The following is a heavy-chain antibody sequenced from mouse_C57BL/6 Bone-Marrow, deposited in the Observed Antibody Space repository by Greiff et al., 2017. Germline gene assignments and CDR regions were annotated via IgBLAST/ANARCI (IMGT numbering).Heavy chain of an antibody. Sequence: VQLQQSVAELVKPGASVKLSCKASGYTFTSYCMHWMKQRPGRGLEWIGRIDPNSGGTKYNEKFKSKATLTVDKPSSTAYMQLSSLTSEDSAVYYCERYYGNRYAMDYWGQGTSVTVS. CDR2: IDPNSGGT. J-gene: IGHJ4*01. CDR3: ERYYGNRYAMDY. D-gene: IGHD2-1*01. CDR1: GYTFTSYC. V-gene: IGHV1-72*01.